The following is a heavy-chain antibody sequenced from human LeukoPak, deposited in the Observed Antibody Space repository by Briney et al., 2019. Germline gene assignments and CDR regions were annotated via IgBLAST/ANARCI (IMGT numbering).Heavy chain of an antibody. D-gene: IGHD5-12*01. CDR2: ISSSSSYI. J-gene: IGHJ3*02. V-gene: IGHV3-21*01. CDR1: GFTFSSYS. Sequence: PGGSLRLSCAASGFTFSSYSMNWVRQAPGKGLEWVSSISSSSSYIYYADSVEGRFTISRDNAKNSLYLQMNSLRAEDTAVYYCARLATIVGPDAFDIWGQGTMVTVSS. CDR3: ARLATIVGPDAFDI.